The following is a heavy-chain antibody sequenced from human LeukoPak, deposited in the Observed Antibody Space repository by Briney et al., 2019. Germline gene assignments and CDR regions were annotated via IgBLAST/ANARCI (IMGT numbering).Heavy chain of an antibody. D-gene: IGHD4-17*01. J-gene: IGHJ4*02. Sequence: PGRSLRLSCAAAGFTFGHHAMHWVRQAPGKGLEWVAVVSYDGSNKYFADSVKGRFTISRDNSKNALYPHMNSLRAEDTAVYYCARNPYGDYYFDHWGQGTLVTVSS. CDR3: ARNPYGDYYFDH. CDR2: VSYDGSNK. CDR1: GFTFGHHA. V-gene: IGHV3-30-3*01.